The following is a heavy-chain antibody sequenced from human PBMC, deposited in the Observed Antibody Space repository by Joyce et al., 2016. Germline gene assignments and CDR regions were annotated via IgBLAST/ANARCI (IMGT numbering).Heavy chain of an antibody. V-gene: IGHV3-74*01. CDR3: ARGPYCAAYCQTHGPFYFDR. Sequence: EARLVHSGGGFFQPGESLRLSCVASGFAFGNYWMYWVRQGPGKEPGWGSRVNLDAKSTGYAEAVEGRLTSSKDNGKNTLDLDINRLVCDDTAVFFCARGPYCAAYCQTHGPFYFDRWGQGTQVTVST. D-gene: IGHD2-21*01. CDR2: VNLDAKST. J-gene: IGHJ4*02. CDR1: GFAFGNYW.